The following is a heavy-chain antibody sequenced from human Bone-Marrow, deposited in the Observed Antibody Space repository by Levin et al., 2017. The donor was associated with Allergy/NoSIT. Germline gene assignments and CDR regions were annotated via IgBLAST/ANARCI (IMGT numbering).Heavy chain of an antibody. J-gene: IGHJ6*02. CDR3: ARGDTSGHHHYYYYYGMDV. D-gene: IGHD6-19*01. CDR1: GYSFTKYW. Sequence: GESLKISCKGSGYSFTKYWIGWVRQMPGKGLEWMGIITPGDSNAKYSPSFQGLVTISADQSISTAFLQWSSVKASDTAMYYCARGDTSGHHHYYYYYGMDVWGQGTTVTVSS. V-gene: IGHV5-51*01. CDR2: ITPGDSNA.